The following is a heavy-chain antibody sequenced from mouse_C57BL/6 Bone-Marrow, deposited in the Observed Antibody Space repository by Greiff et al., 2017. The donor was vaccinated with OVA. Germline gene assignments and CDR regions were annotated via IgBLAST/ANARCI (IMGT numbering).Heavy chain of an antibody. Sequence: QVQLQQSGPELVKPGASVKISCKASGYSFTSYYIHWVKQRPGQGLEWIGWIYPGSGTTKYNEKFKGKATLTADTSSSSAYMHLSSLTSEDAAVYYCAELFAWFAYWGQGTLVTVSA. CDR1: GYSFTSYY. J-gene: IGHJ3*01. CDR2: IYPGSGTT. CDR3: AELFAWFAY. V-gene: IGHV1-66*01.